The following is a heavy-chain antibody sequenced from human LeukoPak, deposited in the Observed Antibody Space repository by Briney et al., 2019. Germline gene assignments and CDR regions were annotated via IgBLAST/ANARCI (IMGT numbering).Heavy chain of an antibody. CDR3: ARDGPDILTGYQTFPFDY. CDR2: IYYSGST. V-gene: IGHV4-39*02. Sequence: PSETLSLTCTVSGGSISRNNYYWDWIRQPPGKGLEYIGSIYYSGSTYYTPSLKSRVTISVDTSKNQFSLKLSSVTATDTAVYYCARDGPDILTGYQTFPFDYWGQGTLITVSS. J-gene: IGHJ4*02. D-gene: IGHD3-9*01. CDR1: GGSISRNNYY.